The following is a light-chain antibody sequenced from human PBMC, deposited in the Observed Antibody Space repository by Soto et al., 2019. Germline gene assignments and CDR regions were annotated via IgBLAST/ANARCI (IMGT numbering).Light chain of an antibody. J-gene: IGKJ1*01. CDR1: QSVSNNY. CDR3: QQYGSSGT. V-gene: IGKV3-20*01. Sequence: EIVFAQSPGNLSQSPGERATLSCRASQSVSNNYLAWYQRKPGKAPRLLIYGASNTATGIPDRFSGSGSGTVFTLTIRRLQPEDSAVYYCQQYGSSGTFGQGTKVDIK. CDR2: GAS.